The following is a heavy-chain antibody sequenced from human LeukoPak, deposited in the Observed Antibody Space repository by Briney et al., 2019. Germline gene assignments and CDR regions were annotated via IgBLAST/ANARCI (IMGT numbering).Heavy chain of an antibody. CDR2: IKQDGSEK. V-gene: IGHV3-7*01. D-gene: IGHD6-13*01. Sequence: PGGSLRLSCAASGFTFSSYWMSWVRQAPGKGLEWVANIKQDGSEKYYADSVKGRFTISRDNSKNTLYLQMNSLRAEDTAVYYCARELPYSSSWNPFDYWGQGTLVTVSS. CDR3: ARELPYSSSWNPFDY. J-gene: IGHJ4*02. CDR1: GFTFSSYW.